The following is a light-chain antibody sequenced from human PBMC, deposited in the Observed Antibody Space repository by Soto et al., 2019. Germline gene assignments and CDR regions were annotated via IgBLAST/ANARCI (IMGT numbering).Light chain of an antibody. CDR2: EVS. V-gene: IGLV2-14*01. CDR1: SSDVGGYNY. CDR3: SSYTSSSPHV. Sequence: QSVLTQPASVSGSPGQSITIPCTGTSSDVGGYNYVSWYQQHPGKAPKLMIYEVSNRPSGVSNRFSGSKSGNTASLTISGLQAEDEAHYYCSSYTSSSPHVFGTGTKVTVL. J-gene: IGLJ1*01.